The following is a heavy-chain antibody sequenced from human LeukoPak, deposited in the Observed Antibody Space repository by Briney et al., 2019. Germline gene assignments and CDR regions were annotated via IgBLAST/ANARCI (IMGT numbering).Heavy chain of an antibody. CDR3: ARSGFSTGFYLDF. D-gene: IGHD6-19*01. J-gene: IGHJ4*02. CDR2: IDPPSGAP. CDR1: GYTFTGQF. Sequence: ASVKVSCKASGYTFTGQFIHWLRQAPGRGLEWMGWIDPPSGAPHYAPKFQDRVTMTRDTSIATAYLEVHRLKSDDTAVYYCARSGFSTGFYLDFWGQGTLISVSS. V-gene: IGHV1-2*02.